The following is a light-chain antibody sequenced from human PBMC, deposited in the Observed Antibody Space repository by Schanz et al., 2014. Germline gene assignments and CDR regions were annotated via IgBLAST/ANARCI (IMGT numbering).Light chain of an antibody. Sequence: VLTQPPSVSGAPGQRVTISCTGSSSNIGAGYDVHWYQQLPGTAPKLLIYDTSKRPSGIPDRFSGSKSGTSATLGITGLQTGDEADFYCGTWDSSLSAVVFGGGTKLTVL. CDR3: GTWDSSLSAVV. J-gene: IGLJ2*01. CDR1: SSNIGAGYD. CDR2: DTS. V-gene: IGLV1-51*01.